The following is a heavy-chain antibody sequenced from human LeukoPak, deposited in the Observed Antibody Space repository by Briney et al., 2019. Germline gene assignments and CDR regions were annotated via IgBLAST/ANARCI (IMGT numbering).Heavy chain of an antibody. CDR1: GGSISSYY. CDR2: IYTSETT. J-gene: IGHJ3*02. D-gene: IGHD3-9*01. CDR3: ARALLPYYDILTGYYKHPIDAFDI. V-gene: IGHV4-4*07. Sequence: SETLSLTXTVSGGSISSYYWSWIRQPAGKGLEWIGRIYTSETTNYNPSLKSRVTMSVDTSKNQFSLKLSSVTAADTAVYYCARALLPYYDILTGYYKHPIDAFDIWGQGTMVTVSS.